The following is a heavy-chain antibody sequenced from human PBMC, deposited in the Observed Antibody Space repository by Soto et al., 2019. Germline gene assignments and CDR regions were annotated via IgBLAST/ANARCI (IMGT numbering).Heavy chain of an antibody. CDR1: GGTFSSYA. CDR2: IIPIFGTA. CDR3: AREVGQLAPRAYYYYGMDV. J-gene: IGHJ6*02. Sequence: VASVKVSCKASGGTFSSYAISWVRQAPGQGLEWMGGIIPIFGTANYAQKFQGRVTITADESTSTAYMELSSLRSEDTAVYYCAREVGQLAPRAYYYYGMDVWGQGTTVTVSS. V-gene: IGHV1-69*13. D-gene: IGHD6-6*01.